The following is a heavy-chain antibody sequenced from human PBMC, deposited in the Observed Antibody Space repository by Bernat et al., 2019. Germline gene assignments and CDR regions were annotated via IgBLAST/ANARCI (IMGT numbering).Heavy chain of an antibody. CDR3: ARWGYCTGGVCYQYYYYYLDV. V-gene: IGHV4-34*01. CDR2: INHSGST. Sequence: QVQLQQWGAGLLKPSETLSLTCAVYGGSFSGYYWSWIRQPPGKGLEWIGEINHSGSTNYTPSLKSRVTISVDTSKNQFSLKLSSVTAADTAVYYCARWGYCTGGVCYQYYYYYLDVWGQGTTATVSS. J-gene: IGHJ6*03. CDR1: GGSFSGYY. D-gene: IGHD2-8*02.